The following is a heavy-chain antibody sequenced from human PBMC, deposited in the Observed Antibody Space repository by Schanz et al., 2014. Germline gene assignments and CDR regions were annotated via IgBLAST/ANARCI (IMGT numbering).Heavy chain of an antibody. D-gene: IGHD6-13*01. V-gene: IGHV3-21*02. CDR2: IGYLGDT. J-gene: IGHJ6*02. CDR3: AREEGWGIAAAGPKHYYYGMDV. Sequence: EVKLVESGGGAVRPGGSLRLSCAASGFTLSSYWMHWVRQVPGKGLEWVSTIGYLGDTYYPDSVKGRFTISRDNAKNSLYLQMNSLRAEDTAVYYCAREEGWGIAAAGPKHYYYGMDVWGQGTTVTVSS. CDR1: GFTLSSYW.